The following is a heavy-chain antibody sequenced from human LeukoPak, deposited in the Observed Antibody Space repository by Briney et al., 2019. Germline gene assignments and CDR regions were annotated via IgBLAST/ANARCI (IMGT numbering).Heavy chain of an antibody. D-gene: IGHD6-25*01. J-gene: IGHJ4*02. CDR2: ISYNRDAT. CDR1: GFSFDDYA. Sequence: GGSLRLSCEASGFSFDDYAMHWVRQAPGKGLEWVSGISYNRDATGYADSVKGRFTVSRDNAKNSLYLQMNSLRSEDTASYYCAKGAAAGIRGYFDYWGQGILVTVSS. V-gene: IGHV3-9*01. CDR3: AKGAAAGIRGYFDY.